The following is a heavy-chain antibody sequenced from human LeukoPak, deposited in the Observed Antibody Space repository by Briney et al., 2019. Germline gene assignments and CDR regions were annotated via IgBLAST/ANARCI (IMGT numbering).Heavy chain of an antibody. D-gene: IGHD5-24*01. CDR2: IDHRGDT. Sequence: SEALSLSCAVYGGSFSRYYWSWIRQSPGKGLEWIAEIDHRGDTNYNPSVKSRVTISVDTSKNQFSLKVRSLSAADTAVYYCARGATISETGYFDFWGQGTLVTVSS. CDR1: GGSFSRYY. J-gene: IGHJ4*03. CDR3: ARGATISETGYFDF. V-gene: IGHV4-34*01.